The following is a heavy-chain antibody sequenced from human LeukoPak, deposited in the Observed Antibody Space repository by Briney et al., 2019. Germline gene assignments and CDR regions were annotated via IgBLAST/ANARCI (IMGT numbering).Heavy chain of an antibody. CDR1: GYTFTSYD. CDR3: ARGPSSGYYYELIYYYYGMDV. V-gene: IGHV1-8*01. Sequence: GASVKVSCKASGYTFTSYDINWVRQATGQGLEWMGWMNPNSGNTGYAQKFQGRVTMTRNTSISTAYMELSSLRSEDTAVYYCARGPSSGYYYELIYYYYGMDVWGQGTTVTVSS. CDR2: MNPNSGNT. J-gene: IGHJ6*02. D-gene: IGHD3-22*01.